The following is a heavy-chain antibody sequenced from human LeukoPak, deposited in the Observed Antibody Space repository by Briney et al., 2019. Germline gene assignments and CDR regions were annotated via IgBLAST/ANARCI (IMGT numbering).Heavy chain of an antibody. CDR3: ARGLGVVRSWAEYFQH. CDR2: INHSGST. D-gene: IGHD3-3*01. Sequence: SETLSLTCAVDGGSFSGYYWSWIRQPPGKGLEWIGEINHSGSTNYNPSLKSRVTISVDTSKNQFSLKLSSVTAADTAVYYCARGLGVVRSWAEYFQHWGQGTLVTVSS. V-gene: IGHV4-34*01. J-gene: IGHJ1*01. CDR1: GGSFSGYY.